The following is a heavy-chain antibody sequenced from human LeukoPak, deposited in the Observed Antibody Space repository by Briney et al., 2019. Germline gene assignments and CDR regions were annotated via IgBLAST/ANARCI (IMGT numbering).Heavy chain of an antibody. CDR2: ITWNSGNI. CDR3: AKCRGYRCSGREPFDY. CDR1: GLTLDDYD. D-gene: IGHD3-10*02. Sequence: PGRSLSLSCAACGLTLDDYDMHWVRHAPGKGLEWVSGITWNSGNIAQADSVKGRFTIYRDNAKNSLHLQMDSLRLEDTALYYCAKCRGYRCSGREPFDYWGQGTLVTASS. V-gene: IGHV3-9*01. J-gene: IGHJ4*02.